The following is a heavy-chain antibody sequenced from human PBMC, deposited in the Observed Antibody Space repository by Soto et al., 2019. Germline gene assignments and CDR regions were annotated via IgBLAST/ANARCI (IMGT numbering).Heavy chain of an antibody. Sequence: QVQLVQSGAEVKKPGSSVKVSCKASGGTFSSYTISWVRQAPGQGLEWMGRIIPILGIANYAQKFQGRVTITAEKSTSTAYMELSSLRSEDTAVYYCARSYTDYGDYGAWFDPWGQGTLVTVSS. D-gene: IGHD4-17*01. CDR3: ARSYTDYGDYGAWFDP. J-gene: IGHJ5*02. CDR2: IIPILGIA. V-gene: IGHV1-69*02. CDR1: GGTFSSYT.